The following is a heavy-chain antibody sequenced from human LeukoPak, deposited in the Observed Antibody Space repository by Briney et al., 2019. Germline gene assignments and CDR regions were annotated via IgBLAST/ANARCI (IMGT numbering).Heavy chain of an antibody. D-gene: IGHD2-2*01. J-gene: IGHJ6*03. V-gene: IGHV4-59*01. CDR2: IYYSGST. CDR1: GGSISSYY. Sequence: SETLSLTCTVSGGSISSYYWSWIRQPPGKGLEWIGYIYYSGSTNYNPSLKSRVTISVDTSKNQFSLKLSSVTAADTAVYYCATTNCSSTSCYGWGYYYYYMDVWSKGTTVTVSS. CDR3: ATTNCSSTSCYGWGYYYYYMDV.